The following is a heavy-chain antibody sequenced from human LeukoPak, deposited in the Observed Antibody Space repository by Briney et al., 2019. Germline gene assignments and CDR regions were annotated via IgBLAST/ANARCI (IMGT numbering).Heavy chain of an antibody. Sequence: PSETLSLTCTVSGGSISSSSYYWGWIRQPPGKGLEWIGSIYYSGSAYYNPSLKSRVTISVDTSKNQFSLKLSSVTAADTAVYYCARRTSRLTYFDYWGQGTLVTVSS. J-gene: IGHJ4*02. D-gene: IGHD6-25*01. CDR3: ARRTSRLTYFDY. CDR2: IYYSGSA. CDR1: GGSISSSSYY. V-gene: IGHV4-39*01.